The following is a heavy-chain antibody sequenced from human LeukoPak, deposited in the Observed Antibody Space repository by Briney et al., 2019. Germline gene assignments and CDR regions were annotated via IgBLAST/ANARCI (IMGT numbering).Heavy chain of an antibody. Sequence: SETLSLTCAVHRGSFSGYYWSWIRQPPGKGLDWIGEINHSGSSNYNPSLKSRVTISVDTSKNQFSLKLRSVTAADTAVYYCAKGYSSTGFGENFDLWGRGALATVSS. CDR1: RGSFSGYY. D-gene: IGHD3-10*01. J-gene: IGHJ2*01. CDR3: AKGYSSTGFGENFDL. V-gene: IGHV4-34*01. CDR2: INHSGSS.